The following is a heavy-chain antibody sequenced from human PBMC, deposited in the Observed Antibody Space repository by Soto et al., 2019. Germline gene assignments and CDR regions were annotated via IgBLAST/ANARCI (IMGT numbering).Heavy chain of an antibody. CDR1: VCTLWPHC. J-gene: IGHJ2*01. CDR2: IPPTTTPM. V-gene: IGHV3-48*01. D-gene: IGHD3-22*01. Sequence: TGASLSLPYAASVCTLWPHCMVSFRQAPGKGLEWLSYIPPTTTPMYYADSVKGRFTTSRDNAKNSLYLQMNSLRAEDTAVYYCARYYDSSGPDLWGRGTRVTVSS. CDR3: ARYYDSSGPDL.